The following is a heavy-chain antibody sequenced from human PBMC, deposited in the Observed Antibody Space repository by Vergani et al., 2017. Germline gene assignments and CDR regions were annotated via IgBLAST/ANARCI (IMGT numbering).Heavy chain of an antibody. CDR3: ARDRMGYCSGGSCYSFYYYYGMDV. J-gene: IGHJ6*02. D-gene: IGHD2-15*01. Sequence: QVQLVQSGAEVKKPGSSVKVSCKASGGTFSSYAISWVRQAPGQGLEWMGRIIPIFGTANYAQKFQGRVTITADESTSTAYMELSSLRSEDTAVYYCARDRMGYCSGGSCYSFYYYYGMDVWGQGTTVTVSS. V-gene: IGHV1-69*18. CDR1: GGTFSSYA. CDR2: IIPIFGTA.